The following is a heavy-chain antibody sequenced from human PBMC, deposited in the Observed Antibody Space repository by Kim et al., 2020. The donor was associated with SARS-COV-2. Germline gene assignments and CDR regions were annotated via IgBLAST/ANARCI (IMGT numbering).Heavy chain of an antibody. CDR1: GFTFRSSA. Sequence: GGSLRLSCAASGFTFRSSAMSWVRQAPGKGLEWVSAISGSGGSSYYAESVKGRFTISRDNSNNTLFLQMDSLRAEDTAVYYCAKELPAYNWFDPWGQGTL. CDR2: ISGSGGSS. D-gene: IGHD5-18*01. CDR3: AKELPAYNWFDP. J-gene: IGHJ5*02. V-gene: IGHV3-23*01.